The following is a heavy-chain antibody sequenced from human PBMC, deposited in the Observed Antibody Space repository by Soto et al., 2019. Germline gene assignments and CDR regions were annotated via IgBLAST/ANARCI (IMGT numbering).Heavy chain of an antibody. Sequence: QVQLVQSGAEVKKPGSSVKVSCKASGCTFSSYAISWVRQAPGQGLEWMGGIIPIFGTANYAQKFQGRVTITADESTSTAYMELSSLRSEDTGVYYCARDQRDGYNNDYYYGMDVWGQGTTVTVSS. V-gene: IGHV1-69*12. J-gene: IGHJ6*02. CDR3: ARDQRDGYNNDYYYGMDV. D-gene: IGHD4-4*01. CDR2: IIPIFGTA. CDR1: GCTFSSYA.